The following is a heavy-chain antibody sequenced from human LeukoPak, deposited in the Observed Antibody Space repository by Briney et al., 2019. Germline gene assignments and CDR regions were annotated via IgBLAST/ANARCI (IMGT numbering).Heavy chain of an antibody. CDR3: ARGIPLRMYFDL. J-gene: IGHJ2*01. V-gene: IGHV4-34*01. Sequence: SETLSLTCAVYGESFSGYFWNWIRQPPGKGLEWIGEINHSGSTSNHNPSLKSRVTISVDTSKNQFSLKLSSVTAADTAVYYCARGIPLRMYFDLWGRGTLVTVSS. CDR1: GESFSGYF. D-gene: IGHD3-16*01. CDR2: INHSGSTS.